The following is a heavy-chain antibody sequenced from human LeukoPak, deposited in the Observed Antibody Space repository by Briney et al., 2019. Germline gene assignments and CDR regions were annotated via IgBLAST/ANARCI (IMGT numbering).Heavy chain of an antibody. Sequence: SETLSLTCAVYGGSFSGYYWSWIRQPPGKGLEWIGEINHSGSTNYNPSLKSRVTISVDTSKNQFSLKLSSVTAADTAVYYCASLGGYYDSSGYGMDVWGQGTTVTVSS. D-gene: IGHD3-22*01. V-gene: IGHV4-34*01. CDR1: GGSFSGYY. J-gene: IGHJ6*02. CDR3: ASLGGYYDSSGYGMDV. CDR2: INHSGST.